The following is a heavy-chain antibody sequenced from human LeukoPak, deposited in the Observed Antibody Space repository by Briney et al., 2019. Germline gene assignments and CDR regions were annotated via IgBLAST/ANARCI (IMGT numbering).Heavy chain of an antibody. Sequence: PGGSLRLSCAASGFTFSSYSMNWVRQAPGKGLEWVSYISSSSSTIYYADSVKGRFTISRDNAKNSLYLQMNSLRAEDTAVYYCARDYTGSGSSYDYWGQGTLVTVSS. CDR3: ARDYTGSGSSYDY. CDR2: ISSSSSTI. V-gene: IGHV3-48*04. J-gene: IGHJ4*02. CDR1: GFTFSSYS. D-gene: IGHD3-10*01.